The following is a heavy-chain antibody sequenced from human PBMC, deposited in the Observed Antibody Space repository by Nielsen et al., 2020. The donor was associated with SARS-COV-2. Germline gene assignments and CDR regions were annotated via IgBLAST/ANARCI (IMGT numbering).Heavy chain of an antibody. CDR2: ISSSSSYI. D-gene: IGHD2-21*02. V-gene: IGHV3-21*01. CDR1: GFTFSSYS. Sequence: GESLKISCAASGFTFSSYSMNWVRQAPGKGLEWVSSISSSSSYIYYADSVKGRFTISRDNAKNSLYLQMNSLRAEDTAVYYCARVRVTREYYFDYWGQGTLVTVSS. CDR3: ARVRVTREYYFDY. J-gene: IGHJ4*02.